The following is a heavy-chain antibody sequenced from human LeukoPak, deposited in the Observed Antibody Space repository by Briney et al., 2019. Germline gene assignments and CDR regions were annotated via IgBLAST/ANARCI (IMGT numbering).Heavy chain of an antibody. D-gene: IGHD6-6*01. V-gene: IGHV4-59*08. J-gene: IGHJ4*02. Sequence: AGTLCLSCTGSGGSISSYSWSWIRQPPGKGLEWMGYIYNSGSTNYNPSLKSRVTISVDTSKNQCSLKLSSVTAADTAVYYCATMSIAAGNDYWGQGTLVTVSS. CDR1: GGSISSYS. CDR3: ATMSIAAGNDY. CDR2: IYNSGST.